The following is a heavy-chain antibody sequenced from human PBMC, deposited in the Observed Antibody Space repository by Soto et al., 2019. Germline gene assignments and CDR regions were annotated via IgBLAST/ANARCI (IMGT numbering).Heavy chain of an antibody. D-gene: IGHD6-19*01. CDR1: GFTFSSYW. Sequence: GGSLRLSCASSGFTFSSYWMSWVRQAPGKGLEWVANIKQDGSEKYYVDSVKGRFTISRDNAKNSLYLQMNSLRAEDTAVYYCARDFSSGWYAQWGQGTLVTVSS. CDR3: ARDFSSGWYAQ. V-gene: IGHV3-7*05. J-gene: IGHJ5*02. CDR2: IKQDGSEK.